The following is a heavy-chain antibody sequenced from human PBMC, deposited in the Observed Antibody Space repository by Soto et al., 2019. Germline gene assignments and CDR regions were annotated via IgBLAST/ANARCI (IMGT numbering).Heavy chain of an antibody. CDR2: IGSKTNNYAT. CDR3: TASAYDGFIDY. Sequence: PGGSLRLSCAASGFTFSGSGMHWVRQASGKGLEWVGRIGSKTNNYATAYAASVKGRFTISRDDSKNTAYLQMNSLKTEDTAVYYCTASAYDGFIDYWGQGTLVTVSS. V-gene: IGHV3-73*01. J-gene: IGHJ4*02. CDR1: GFTFSGSG. D-gene: IGHD3-3*01.